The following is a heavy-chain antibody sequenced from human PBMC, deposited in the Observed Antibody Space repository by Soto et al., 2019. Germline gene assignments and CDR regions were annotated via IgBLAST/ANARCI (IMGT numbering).Heavy chain of an antibody. V-gene: IGHV3-33*01. Sequence: PGGSLRLSCAASGFTFSSYGMHWVRQAPGKGLEWVAVIWYDGSNKYYADSVKGRFPISRENSKNTLYLQKNSLRAEDRAVYYCARDGGYRGQGTLVTVAS. CDR2: IWYDGSNK. J-gene: IGHJ4*02. CDR1: GFTFSSYG. CDR3: ARDGGY.